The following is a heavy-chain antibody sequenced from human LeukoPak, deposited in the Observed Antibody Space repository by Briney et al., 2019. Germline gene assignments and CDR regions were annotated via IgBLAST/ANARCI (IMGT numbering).Heavy chain of an antibody. CDR2: ISGSGGST. J-gene: IGHJ4*02. V-gene: IGHV3-23*01. D-gene: IGHD2-15*01. Sequence: PGGSLGLSCAASGFTFSSYAMRWVRQAPGKGLEWVSAISGSGGSTYYADSVKGRFTISRDNSKNTLYLQMNSLRAEDTAVYYCAKLIRPYCSGGSCYSGTGDYWGQGTLVTVSS. CDR3: AKLIRPYCSGGSCYSGTGDY. CDR1: GFTFSSYA.